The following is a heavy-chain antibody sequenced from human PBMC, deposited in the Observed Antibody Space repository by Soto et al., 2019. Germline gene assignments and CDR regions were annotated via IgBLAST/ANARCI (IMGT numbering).Heavy chain of an antibody. Sequence: SETLSLTCAVYGGSFSGYYWSWIRQPPGKGLEWIGEINHSGSTNYNPSLKSRVTISVDTSKNQFSLKLSSVTAADTAVYYCARGRGSSWRRDNWFDPWGQGTLVTVSS. CDR3: ARGRGSSWRRDNWFDP. D-gene: IGHD6-13*01. CDR2: INHSGST. CDR1: GGSFSGYY. V-gene: IGHV4-34*01. J-gene: IGHJ5*02.